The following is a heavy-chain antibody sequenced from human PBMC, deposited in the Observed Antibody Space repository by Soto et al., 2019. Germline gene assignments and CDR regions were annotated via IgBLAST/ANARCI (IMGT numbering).Heavy chain of an antibody. CDR3: AKGYDYGYSPVGCYSYGMDV. J-gene: IGHJ6*02. V-gene: IGHV3-23*01. Sequence: GGSLKLSCAASGFTVSSYAICWVRHAPGKGLEWVSAMSVSGGSTYYADSVKGRFTISRDNSKNTLYLQMNSLRAEDTDVYDCAKGYDYGYSPVGCYSYGMDVWGPGTSVT. CDR2: MSVSGGST. CDR1: GFTVSSYA. D-gene: IGHD4-17*01.